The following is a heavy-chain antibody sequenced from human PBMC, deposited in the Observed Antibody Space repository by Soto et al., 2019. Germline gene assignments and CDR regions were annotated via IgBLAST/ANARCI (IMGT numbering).Heavy chain of an antibody. Sequence: PGGSLRLSCAASGFTFSSYAMSWVRQAPGKGLEWVSAISGSGGSTYYADSVKGRFTISRDNSKNTLYLQMNSLRAEDTAVYYCAKDTGLYCSSTSCYGNWFDPWGQGTLVTVSS. CDR2: ISGSGGST. D-gene: IGHD2-2*01. CDR1: GFTFSSYA. CDR3: AKDTGLYCSSTSCYGNWFDP. V-gene: IGHV3-23*01. J-gene: IGHJ5*02.